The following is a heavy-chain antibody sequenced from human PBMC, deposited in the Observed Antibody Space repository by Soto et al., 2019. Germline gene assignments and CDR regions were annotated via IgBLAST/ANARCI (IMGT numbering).Heavy chain of an antibody. J-gene: IGHJ4*02. Sequence: QVHLVESGGGVVQPGRSLRLSCAASGFTFSSYAMHWVRQAPGKGLEWVAVISYDETNKYYADSVKGRFTISRDNAKNTLYLQMNSLRPEDTAMYYCARDRLWFGEAEYWGQGTLVTVSS. CDR1: GFTFSSYA. CDR3: ARDRLWFGEAEY. V-gene: IGHV3-30-3*01. CDR2: ISYDETNK. D-gene: IGHD3-10*01.